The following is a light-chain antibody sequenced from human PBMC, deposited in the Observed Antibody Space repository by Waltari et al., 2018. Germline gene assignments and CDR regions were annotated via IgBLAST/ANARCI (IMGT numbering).Light chain of an antibody. V-gene: IGKV2-28*01. J-gene: IGKJ1*01. CDR2: FGS. CDR3: MQSLQTLWT. CDR1: QSLLHRNGNNY. Sequence: DIVVTQSPLSLPVTPGEPASISCRSSQSLLHRNGNNYLDCYLQKPGQSPQLLIYFGSNRASGVPDRFSCSGSGTDFTLRISRVEAEDVGVYYSMQSLQTLWTFGPGTKVEIK.